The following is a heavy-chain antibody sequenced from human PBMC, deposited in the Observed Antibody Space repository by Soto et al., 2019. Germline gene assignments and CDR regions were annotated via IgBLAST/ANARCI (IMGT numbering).Heavy chain of an antibody. J-gene: IGHJ5*02. CDR2: ISYDGSNK. CDR1: GFTFSSYG. CDR3: AKDHIQLWTRFDP. Sequence: QVQLVESGGGVVQPGRSLRLSCAASGFTFSSYGMHWVRQAPGKGLEWVAVISYDGSNKYYADSVKGRFTISRDNSKNKLYLQRNSLRAEDTAVYYCAKDHIQLWTRFDPWGQGTLVTVSS. D-gene: IGHD5-18*01. V-gene: IGHV3-30*18.